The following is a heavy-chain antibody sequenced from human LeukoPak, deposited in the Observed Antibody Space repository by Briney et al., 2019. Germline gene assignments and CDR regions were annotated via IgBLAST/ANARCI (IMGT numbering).Heavy chain of an antibody. CDR1: GYTFTSYG. V-gene: IGHV1-18*01. CDR3: ARDPVGANGVFDY. CDR2: ISAFNGNT. D-gene: IGHD1-26*01. Sequence: ASVKVSCKASGYTFTSYGISWVRQAPGHGLEWMGWISAFNGNTNYAQKFQGRVTMTTGTSTNTAYMELRSLSSDDTAVYFCARDPVGANGVFDYWGQGTLVTVSS. J-gene: IGHJ4*02.